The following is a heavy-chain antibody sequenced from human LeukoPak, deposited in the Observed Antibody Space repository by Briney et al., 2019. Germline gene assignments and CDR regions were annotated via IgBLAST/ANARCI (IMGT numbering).Heavy chain of an antibody. Sequence: GGSLRLSCAASGFTFSDYYMSWIRQAPGEGLEWLSYISRNSRTTFYAESVKGRFTISRDNAKNSLYLQLNSLRADDTAVYYCARISETAIIEAAEDLWGQGALVTVSS. CDR3: ARISETAIIEAAEDL. V-gene: IGHV3-11*01. CDR1: GFTFSDYY. D-gene: IGHD6-13*01. CDR2: ISRNSRTT. J-gene: IGHJ4*02.